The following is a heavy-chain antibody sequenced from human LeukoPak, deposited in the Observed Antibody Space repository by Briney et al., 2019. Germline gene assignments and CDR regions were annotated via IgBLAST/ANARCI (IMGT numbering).Heavy chain of an antibody. Sequence: PGRSLRLSCAASGFTFTTYGMHWVRQAPGKGLEWVAVIWYDGSNKYYADSVKGRFTISRDNSKNTLYLHMNSLRVDDTAVYYFSRADCGCDCYLDYWGQGTLGTGSS. V-gene: IGHV3-33*01. CDR3: SRADCGCDCYLDY. D-gene: IGHD2-21*02. CDR2: IWYDGSNK. CDR1: GFTFTTYG. J-gene: IGHJ4*01.